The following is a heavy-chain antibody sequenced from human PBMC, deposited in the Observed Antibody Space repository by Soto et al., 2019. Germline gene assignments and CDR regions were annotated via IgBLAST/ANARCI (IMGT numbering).Heavy chain of an antibody. CDR1: VFACSNYA. CDR3: AKDRTVAARNFDY. J-gene: IGHJ4*02. CDR2: ISTIIDAT. D-gene: IGHD6-6*01. V-gene: IGHV3-23*01. Sequence: GALRRSCAASVFACSNYAMHWVRQAPGKGLEWVSSISTIIDATYYADSVKGRFTISRDDSKNTLYLQMNSLRAEDSAVYYCAKDRTVAARNFDYWGQGTQVTVSS.